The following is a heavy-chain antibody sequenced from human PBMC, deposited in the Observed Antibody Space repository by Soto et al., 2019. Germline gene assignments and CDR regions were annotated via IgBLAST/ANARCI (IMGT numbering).Heavy chain of an antibody. D-gene: IGHD5-18*01. CDR2: INAGNGNT. CDR1: GYTFSKYA. J-gene: IGHJ4*02. Sequence: GASVKVSCKASGYTFSKYAMQWGRQALGQRPEWMGWINAGNGNTKYSQKFQDRFTITRDTSASTAYMELSSLRSEDTAVYYCARGLNGYSHYFDYWGQGTLVTVSS. V-gene: IGHV1-3*01. CDR3: ARGLNGYSHYFDY.